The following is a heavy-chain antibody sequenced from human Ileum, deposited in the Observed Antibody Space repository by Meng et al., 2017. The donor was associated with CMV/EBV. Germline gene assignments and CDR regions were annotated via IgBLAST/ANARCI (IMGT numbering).Heavy chain of an antibody. CDR1: GFTFTNYW. Sequence: GESLKISCQGSGFTFTNYWITWVRQMPGKALEWMGMFYVYNSETRYSPSFQGQVTMSADMSINTAYLQWSSLKASDTATYYCARLFLDRCSPTDCPLKDHYFNNWGQGTLVTVSS. D-gene: IGHD2-15*01. CDR3: ARLFLDRCSPTDCPLKDHYFNN. J-gene: IGHJ4*02. V-gene: IGHV5-51*01. CDR2: FYVYNSET.